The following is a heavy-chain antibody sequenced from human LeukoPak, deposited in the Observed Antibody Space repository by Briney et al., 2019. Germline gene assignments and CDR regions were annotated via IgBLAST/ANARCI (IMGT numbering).Heavy chain of an antibody. CDR2: MNPNSGNT. J-gene: IGHJ6*03. V-gene: IGHV1-8*01. CDR3: AREGISSTALGSYMDV. D-gene: IGHD2-2*01. CDR1: GYTFTSYD. Sequence: GASVKVSCKASGYTFTSYDINWVRQATGQGLEWMGWMNPNSGNTGYAQKFQGRVTMTRDMSTSTVYMELSSLRSEDTAVYYCAREGISSTALGSYMDVWGKGTTVTVSS.